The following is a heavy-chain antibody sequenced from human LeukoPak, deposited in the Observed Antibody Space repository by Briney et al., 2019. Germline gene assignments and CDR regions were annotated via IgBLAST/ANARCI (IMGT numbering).Heavy chain of an antibody. J-gene: IGHJ4*02. CDR1: GGSNSNSSSY. Sequence: SETLSLTRTVSGGSNSNSSSYWGWTRQPPGKGLEWIGSIYYSGSTYYNPSLKSRVTISVDTSKNQFSLNLMSVTAAGTAVYYCARVFDDWGQGTLVTVSS. V-gene: IGHV4-39*01. CDR3: ARVFDD. CDR2: IYYSGST.